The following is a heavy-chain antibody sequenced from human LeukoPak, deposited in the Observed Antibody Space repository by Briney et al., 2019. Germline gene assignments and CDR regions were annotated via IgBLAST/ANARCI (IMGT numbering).Heavy chain of an antibody. CDR2: IYYSGST. CDR1: GGSISSYY. V-gene: IGHV4-59*01. J-gene: IGHJ4*02. CDR3: ARDSDRAAPRYYFDY. Sequence: SETLSLTCTVSGGSISSYYWSWIRQPPGKGLEWIGYIYYSGSTNYNPSLKSRVTISVDTPKNQFSLKLSSVTAADTAVYYCARDSDRAAPRYYFDYWGQGTLVTVSS.